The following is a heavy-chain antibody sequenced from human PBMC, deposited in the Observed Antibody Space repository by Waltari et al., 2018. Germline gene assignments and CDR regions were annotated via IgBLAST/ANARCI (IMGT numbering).Heavy chain of an antibody. CDR1: GGSISSRSYY. D-gene: IGHD3-10*01. CDR2: IYYSGST. Sequence: QLQLQESGPGLVKPSETPSLTCTVSGGSISSRSYYWGWIRQPPGKGLEWIGSIYYSGSTYYNPSLKSRVTISVDTSKNQFSLKLGSVTAADTAVYYCARDGGSGSYSDAFDIWGQGTMVTVSS. J-gene: IGHJ3*02. V-gene: IGHV4-39*07. CDR3: ARDGGSGSYSDAFDI.